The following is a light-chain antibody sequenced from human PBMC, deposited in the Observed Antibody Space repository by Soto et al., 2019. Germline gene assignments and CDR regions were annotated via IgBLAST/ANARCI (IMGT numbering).Light chain of an antibody. Sequence: DIQMTQSPSTLSASVGDRVIITCRASQSISAWLSWYQQKPGKAPKLLLYKASSLESGVPSRFSGSGSGTEFPLTSSGLQPDDFANYYCQQYNSNPLTFGGGTKVEIK. V-gene: IGKV1-5*03. CDR1: QSISAW. CDR2: KAS. J-gene: IGKJ4*01. CDR3: QQYNSNPLT.